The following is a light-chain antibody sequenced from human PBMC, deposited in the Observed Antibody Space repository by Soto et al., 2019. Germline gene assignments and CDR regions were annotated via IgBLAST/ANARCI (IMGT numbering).Light chain of an antibody. V-gene: IGKV2-30*01. CDR3: MQGTHWPYT. CDR2: KVS. J-gene: IGKJ2*01. Sequence: DVVMTQSPLSLPVTLGQPASISCRSSQSLVYSDGNTYLSWFQQRPGQSPRRLIYKVSNRDSGVPDILSGSGSGTDLPLKISRVEAEDVAVYYCMQGTHWPYTFGQGNKLEI. CDR1: QSLVYSDGNTY.